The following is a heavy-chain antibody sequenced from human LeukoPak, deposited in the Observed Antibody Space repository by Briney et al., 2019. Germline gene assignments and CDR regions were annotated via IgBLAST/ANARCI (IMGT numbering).Heavy chain of an antibody. CDR1: GYTFTDYY. Sequence: ASVKVSCKASGYTFTDYYIHWVRQAPGQGLEWMGWINPHSGGTNYVQKFRGRVTMTRDTSITTAYLEVRRLTSDDTAVYYCARDVAGDLNHFDWFDPWGQGTLVTISS. D-gene: IGHD1-14*01. CDR2: INPHSGGT. V-gene: IGHV1-2*02. CDR3: ARDVAGDLNHFDWFDP. J-gene: IGHJ5*02.